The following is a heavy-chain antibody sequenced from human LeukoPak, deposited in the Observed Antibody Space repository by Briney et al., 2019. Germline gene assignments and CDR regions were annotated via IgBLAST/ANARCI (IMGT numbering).Heavy chain of an antibody. D-gene: IGHD2-15*01. CDR2: ISGSGSTI. V-gene: IGHV3-48*03. CDR3: ARGVVVVAANDY. J-gene: IGHJ4*02. Sequence: GGSLRLSCAASGFTFSSYEMNWVRQAPGKGLEWVSYISGSGSTIYYADSVKGRFTISRDNAKNSLYLQMNSLRAEDTAVYYCARGVVVVAANDYWGQGTLVTVST. CDR1: GFTFSSYE.